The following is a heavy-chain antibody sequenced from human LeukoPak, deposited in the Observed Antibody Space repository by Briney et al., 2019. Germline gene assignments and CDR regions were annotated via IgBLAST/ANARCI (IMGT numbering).Heavy chain of an antibody. Sequence: GGSLRLSCTASGFRFSDFWMHWVRQAPGKGLEWVSRIRGDWHDTTYADSVKGRFTISRDNAQTTLYLQMNSLRVEDTAVYYCASDRVLGSGSLDNWGQGTLVTVSS. CDR2: IRGDWHDT. D-gene: IGHD3-10*01. CDR3: ASDRVLGSGSLDN. J-gene: IGHJ4*02. V-gene: IGHV3-74*01. CDR1: GFRFSDFW.